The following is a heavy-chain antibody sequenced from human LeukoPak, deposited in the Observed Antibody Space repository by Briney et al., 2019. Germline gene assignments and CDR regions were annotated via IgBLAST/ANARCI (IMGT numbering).Heavy chain of an antibody. D-gene: IGHD3-3*01. Sequence: PGGSLRLSCAASGFTFSSYAMSWVRQAPGKGLEWVSAISGSGGSTYYADSVKGRFTISRDNSKNTLYLQMNSLRAEDMAVYYCARDGSHYDFWSGYYKGGYYFDYWGQGTLVTVSS. CDR2: ISGSGGST. V-gene: IGHV3-23*01. CDR1: GFTFSSYA. CDR3: ARDGSHYDFWSGYYKGGYYFDY. J-gene: IGHJ4*02.